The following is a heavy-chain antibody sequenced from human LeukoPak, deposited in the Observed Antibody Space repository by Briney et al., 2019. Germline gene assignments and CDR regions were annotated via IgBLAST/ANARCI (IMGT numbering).Heavy chain of an antibody. Sequence: SSETLSLTCTVFGGSISSGDYYWSWIRHPPGKGLEWIGYIYYSGSTYYNPSLKSRVTISVDTSKNQFSLKLSSVTAADTAVYYCARDSADTAMALYYYYMDVWGKGTTVTVSS. J-gene: IGHJ6*03. CDR3: ARDSADTAMALYYYYMDV. CDR2: IYYSGST. CDR1: GGSISSGDYY. D-gene: IGHD5-18*01. V-gene: IGHV4-30-4*08.